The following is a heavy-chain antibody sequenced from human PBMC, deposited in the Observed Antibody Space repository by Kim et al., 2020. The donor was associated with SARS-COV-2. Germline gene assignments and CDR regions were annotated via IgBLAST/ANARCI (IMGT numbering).Heavy chain of an antibody. CDR3: ARGQPLDY. J-gene: IGHJ4*02. D-gene: IGHD2-2*01. CDR1: GGSIRSGGKF. Sequence: SETLSLTCSVSGGSIRSGGKFWTWIRQHPAKGLEWIGYISYSGNPHYSPSLRSRVSISLQTSENQFSLELTSVTATDTAVYYCARGQPLDYWGQVILVTV. CDR2: ISYSGNP. V-gene: IGHV4-31*03.